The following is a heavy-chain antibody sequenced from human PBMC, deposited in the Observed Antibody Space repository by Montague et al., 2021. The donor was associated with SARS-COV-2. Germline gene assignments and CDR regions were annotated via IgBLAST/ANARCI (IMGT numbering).Heavy chain of an antibody. Sequence: SETRSLTCTVSGGSTSSYYWSWIRQPPGKGLEWIGYIYYSGSTNXNPSLKSRVTISVDTSKKQFSLKLSSVTAADTAVYYCARAGRVRFLEYGMDVWGQGTTVTVSS. CDR2: IYYSGST. CDR1: GGSTSSYY. D-gene: IGHD3-3*01. J-gene: IGHJ6*02. V-gene: IGHV4-59*01. CDR3: ARAGRVRFLEYGMDV.